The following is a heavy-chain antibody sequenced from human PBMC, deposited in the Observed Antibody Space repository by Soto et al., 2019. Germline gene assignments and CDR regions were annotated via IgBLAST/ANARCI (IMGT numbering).Heavy chain of an antibody. V-gene: IGHV1-18*04. CDR1: GYTFTSYG. D-gene: IGHD5-18*01. CDR3: ARPGADDCAMVTGNYYGMDV. J-gene: IGHJ6*02. Sequence: ASVKVSCKASGYTFTSYGISWVRQAPGQGLEWMGWISAYNGNTNYAQKLQGRVTMTTDTSTSTAYMELSSLRSEDTAVYSCARPGADDCAMVTGNYYGMDVWGQGTTVTVSS. CDR2: ISAYNGNT.